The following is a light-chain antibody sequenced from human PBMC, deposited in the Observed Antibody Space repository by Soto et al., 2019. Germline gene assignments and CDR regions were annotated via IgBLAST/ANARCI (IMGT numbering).Light chain of an antibody. J-gene: IGLJ1*01. Sequence: SALTQPPSVSGSPGQSVTISCTGTSSDVGSYNRVSWYQQPPGTAPKLMIYEVSNRPSGVPDRFSGSKYGNTASLTISGLQAEDEADYYCSLYTSSSTYVFGTGTKVTVL. CDR1: SSDVGSYNR. V-gene: IGLV2-18*01. CDR2: EVS. CDR3: SLYTSSSTYV.